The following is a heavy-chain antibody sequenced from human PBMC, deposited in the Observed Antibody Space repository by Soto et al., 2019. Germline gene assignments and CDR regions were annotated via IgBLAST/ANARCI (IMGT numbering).Heavy chain of an antibody. CDR2: ISYDGGNK. CDR3: ARGPTQGYYDFWSGYRPASHYYYGMDV. CDR1: GFTFSSYA. D-gene: IGHD3-3*01. Sequence: PGGSLRLSCAASGFTFSSYAMHWVRQAPGKGLEWVAVISYDGGNKYYADSVKGRFTISRDNSKNTLYLQMNSLRAEDTAVYYCARGPTQGYYDFWSGYRPASHYYYGMDVWGQGTTVTVSS. J-gene: IGHJ6*02. V-gene: IGHV3-30-3*01.